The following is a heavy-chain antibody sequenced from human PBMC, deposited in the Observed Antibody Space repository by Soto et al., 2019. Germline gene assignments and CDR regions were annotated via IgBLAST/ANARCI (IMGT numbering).Heavy chain of an antibody. Sequence: EVQLLESGGGLVQPGGSLRLTCAASGFTFSIYVMTWVRQAPGKGLEWVSAVSGSAGSTYYADSVKGRFSISRDNSKNTMYLQMNSLPADETAVFYCASVEGTARNAFDVWGSGKRVNVPS. D-gene: IGHD6-6*01. CDR1: GFTFSIYV. CDR2: VSGSAGST. J-gene: IGHJ3*01. CDR3: ASVEGTARNAFDV. V-gene: IGHV3-23*01.